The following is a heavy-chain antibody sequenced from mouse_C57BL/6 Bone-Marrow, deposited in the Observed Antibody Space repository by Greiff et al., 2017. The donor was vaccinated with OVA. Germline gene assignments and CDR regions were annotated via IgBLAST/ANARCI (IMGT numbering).Heavy chain of an antibody. J-gene: IGHJ1*03. CDR1: GFTFSSYG. D-gene: IGHD2-3*01. CDR3: ARRDGYYYWYFDV. CDR2: ISSGGSYT. V-gene: IGHV5-6*01. Sequence: EVQRVESGGDLVKPGGSLKLSCAASGFTFSSYGMSWVRQTPDKRLEWVATISSGGSYTYYPDSVKGRFTISRDNAKNTLYLQMSSLKSEDTAMYYCARRDGYYYWYFDVWGTGTTVTGSS.